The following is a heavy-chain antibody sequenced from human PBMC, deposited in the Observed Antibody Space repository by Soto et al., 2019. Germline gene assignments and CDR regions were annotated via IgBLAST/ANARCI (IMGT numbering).Heavy chain of an antibody. CDR3: AHRRYCSGGSCSTEAFDI. J-gene: IGHJ3*02. V-gene: IGHV2-5*02. D-gene: IGHD2-15*01. CDR2: IYWDDDK. Sequence: QITLKESGPTLVKPTQTLTLTCTFSGFSLSTSGVGVGWIRQPPGKALEWLALIYWDDDKRYSPSLKSRLTITKDTSKNQVVLTMTNMDPVDTATYYCAHRRYCSGGSCSTEAFDIWGQGTMVTVSS. CDR1: GFSLSTSGVG.